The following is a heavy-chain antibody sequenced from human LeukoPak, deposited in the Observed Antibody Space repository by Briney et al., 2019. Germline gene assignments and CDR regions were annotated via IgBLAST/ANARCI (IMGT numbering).Heavy chain of an antibody. J-gene: IGHJ4*02. D-gene: IGHD4-23*01. Sequence: GGSLRLSCAASGFTFDDYAMHWVRQAPGKGLEWVSGISWNSGSIGYADSVKGRFTISRDNAKNSLYLQMNSLRAEDTTLYYCARGLHDDYSGNSGFDYWGQGTLVTVSS. CDR3: ARGLHDDYSGNSGFDY. CDR1: GFTFDDYA. V-gene: IGHV3-9*01. CDR2: ISWNSGSI.